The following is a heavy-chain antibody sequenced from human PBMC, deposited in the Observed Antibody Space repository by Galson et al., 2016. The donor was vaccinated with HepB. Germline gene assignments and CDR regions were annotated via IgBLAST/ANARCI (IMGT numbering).Heavy chain of an antibody. CDR1: TFTFGTYA. Sequence: SLRLSCAASTFTFGTYAMSWVRQAPGKGLEWVSLLSASGATTHYADSVKGRFTVSRDISKTTLYLQMNSLRAEDTALYYCAKVPNNSAWYAGFDDWGLGTVVTVSS. CDR2: LSASGATT. CDR3: AKVPNNSAWYAGFDD. J-gene: IGHJ4*02. V-gene: IGHV3-23*01. D-gene: IGHD6-19*01.